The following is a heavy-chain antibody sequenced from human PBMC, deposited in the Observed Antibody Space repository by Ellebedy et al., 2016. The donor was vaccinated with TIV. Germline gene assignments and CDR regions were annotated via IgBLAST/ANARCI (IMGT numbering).Heavy chain of an antibody. CDR1: GYTFASYD. Sequence: AASVKVSCKASGYTFASYDINWARHANGQGLEWMGWMNPKSGNTGYAQKFQGRVTMTRNTSISTAFMELSSLRSEDTAVYYCARGRRDNWSSYLFDHWGQGTLVPVSS. CDR3: ARGRRDNWSSYLFDH. J-gene: IGHJ4*02. D-gene: IGHD1-1*01. V-gene: IGHV1-8*01. CDR2: MNPKSGNT.